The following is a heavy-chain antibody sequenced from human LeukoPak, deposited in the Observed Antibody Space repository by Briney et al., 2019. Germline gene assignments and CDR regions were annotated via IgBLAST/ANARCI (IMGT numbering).Heavy chain of an antibody. V-gene: IGHV1-18*01. J-gene: IGHJ4*02. D-gene: IGHD3-22*01. CDR2: ISPFNGDA. CDR3: ARGSGTDYDSSGYYVD. CDR1: GYTFTSYG. Sequence: ASVKVSCKASGYTFTSYGVNWMRQAPGQGLEWMGYISPFNGDADSAQNFQDRVTMTTDTSTTTAYMELRGLRSDDTAVYYCARGSGTDYDSSGYYVDWGQGTLVTVSS.